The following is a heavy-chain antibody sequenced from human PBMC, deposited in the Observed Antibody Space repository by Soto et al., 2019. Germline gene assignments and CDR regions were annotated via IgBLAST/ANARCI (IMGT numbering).Heavy chain of an antibody. CDR2: ISWNGDSS. D-gene: IGHD1-26*01. J-gene: IGHJ3*01. V-gene: IGHV3-43*01. Sequence: HPGGSLRLSCVASGLNLIDYTMHWVRQVPGKGLEWVSLISWNGDSSDYADSVKSRFTISRDNTKNSLYLQMNTLRTDDTALYFCVKAGKFKAFDVWGQGTLVTVSS. CDR1: GLNLIDYT. CDR3: VKAGKFKAFDV.